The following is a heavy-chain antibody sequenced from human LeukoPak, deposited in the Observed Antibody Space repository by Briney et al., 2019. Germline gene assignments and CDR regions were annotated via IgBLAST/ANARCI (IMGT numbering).Heavy chain of an antibody. J-gene: IGHJ5*02. V-gene: IGHV4-59*01. Sequence: SETLSLTCTVSGGSINSYYWSWIRQPPGKGLEWIGYIYYSGSTNYNPSLKSRVTISVHTSKNQFPLKLSSMTAADTAVYYCARLTGYSSESWFDPWGQGTLVTVSS. CDR2: IYYSGST. CDR1: GGSINSYY. D-gene: IGHD3-9*01. CDR3: ARLTGYSSESWFDP.